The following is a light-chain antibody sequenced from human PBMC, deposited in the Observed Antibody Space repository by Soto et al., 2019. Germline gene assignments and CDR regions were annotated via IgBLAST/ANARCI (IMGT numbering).Light chain of an antibody. J-gene: IGKJ4*01. Sequence: DVQMTQSPSTLAASVGDRVTITCRASENIKNWLAWYQQTPGKAPKVLISDASRLETGVPSRFSGSGYGTDFTLTITSLQTDDFGTYYCQQVESYPSTFGGGTKVEMK. CDR3: QQVESYPST. V-gene: IGKV1-5*01. CDR2: DAS. CDR1: ENIKNW.